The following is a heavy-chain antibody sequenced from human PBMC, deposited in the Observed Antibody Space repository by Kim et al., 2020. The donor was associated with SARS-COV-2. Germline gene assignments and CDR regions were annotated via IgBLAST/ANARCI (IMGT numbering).Heavy chain of an antibody. V-gene: IGHV4-34*01. CDR3: ARGRGPMTTVKRFDS. D-gene: IGHD4-17*01. J-gene: IGHJ4*02. CDR2: INHSGST. Sequence: SETLSLTCAVYGGSFSGYYWSWIRQPPGKGLEWIGEINHSGSTNYNPSLKSRVTISVDTSKNQFSLKLSSVTAADTAGYYCARGRGPMTTVKRFDSWGQG. CDR1: GGSFSGYY.